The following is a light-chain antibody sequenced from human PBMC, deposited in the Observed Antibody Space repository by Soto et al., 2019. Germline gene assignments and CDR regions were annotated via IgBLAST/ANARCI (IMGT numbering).Light chain of an antibody. CDR2: DGR. Sequence: SYELTQPPSVSVAPGQTATVTCGGNKIGSKSVHWYQQKPGQAPVLVIYDGRDRPSRIPERFSGSNSANTATLTISRVEAGDEADYYCQVLDTDSDHYVFGSGTKVTVL. J-gene: IGLJ1*01. CDR3: QVLDTDSDHYV. V-gene: IGLV3-21*02. CDR1: KIGSKS.